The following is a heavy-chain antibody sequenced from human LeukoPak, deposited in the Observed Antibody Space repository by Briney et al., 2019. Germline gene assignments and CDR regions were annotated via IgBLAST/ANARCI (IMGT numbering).Heavy chain of an antibody. CDR2: ISSSSSTI. D-gene: IGHD4-17*01. CDR1: GFTFSSYS. CDR3: ARTLYGDTTDAFDI. Sequence: PGGSLRLSSAASGFTFSSYSMNWVRQAPGKGLEWVSYISSSSSTIYYADSVKGRFTISRDNAKNSLYLQMNSLRAEDTAVYYCARTLYGDTTDAFDIWGQGTVVTVSS. V-gene: IGHV3-48*01. J-gene: IGHJ3*02.